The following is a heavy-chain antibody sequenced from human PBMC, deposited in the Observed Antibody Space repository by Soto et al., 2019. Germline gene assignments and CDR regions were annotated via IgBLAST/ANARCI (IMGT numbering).Heavy chain of an antibody. CDR3: ASVSSRGEFNWFDP. CDR2: IYYSGST. J-gene: IGHJ5*02. D-gene: IGHD3-16*01. Sequence: SETLSLTCTVSGGSISSSSYYWGWIRQPPGKGLEWIGSIYYSGSTYYNPSLKSRVTISVDTSKNQFSLKLSSVTAADTAVYYCASVSSRGEFNWFDPWGQGTLVTVSS. CDR1: GGSISSSSYY. V-gene: IGHV4-39*01.